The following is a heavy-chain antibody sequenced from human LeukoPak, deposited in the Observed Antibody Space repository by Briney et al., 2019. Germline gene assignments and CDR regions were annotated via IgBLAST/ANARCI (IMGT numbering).Heavy chain of an antibody. V-gene: IGHV3-23*01. Sequence: PSGGSLRLSCAASGFTFSSYAMSWVRQAPGKGLEWVSAISGSGGSTYYADSVKGRFTISRDNSKNTLYLQMNSLRAEDTAVYYCAKIKRYQLPEEYFDYWGQGTLVTVSS. D-gene: IGHD2-2*01. J-gene: IGHJ4*02. CDR1: GFTFSSYA. CDR2: ISGSGGST. CDR3: AKIKRYQLPEEYFDY.